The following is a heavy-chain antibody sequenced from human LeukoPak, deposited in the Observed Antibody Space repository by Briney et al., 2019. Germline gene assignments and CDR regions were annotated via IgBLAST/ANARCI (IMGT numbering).Heavy chain of an antibody. V-gene: IGHV3-74*01. CDR2: IHSDGIGT. J-gene: IGHJ4*02. Sequence: GGSLRLSCAGSGFTFSSYWMHWIRQAPGQGLVWVSRIHSDGIGTSYADSVRGRFTISRDNAKNTVYLQMNSLRAEDTAVYYCARDQGSFDYWGQGTLVTVSS. CDR3: ARDQGSFDY. CDR1: GFTFSSYW.